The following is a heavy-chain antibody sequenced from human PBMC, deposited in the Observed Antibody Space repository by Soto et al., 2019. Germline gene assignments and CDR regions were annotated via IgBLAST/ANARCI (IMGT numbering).Heavy chain of an antibody. Sequence: GGSLRLSCAASGFTFSNAWMSWVRQAPGKGLEWVGRIKSKTDGGTTDYAAPVKGRFTISRDDSKNTLYLQMNSLRAEDTAVYYCAKSTIDSYFYGMDVWGQGTTVTVSS. J-gene: IGHJ6*02. CDR3: AKSTIDSYFYGMDV. CDR2: IKSKTDGGTT. CDR1: GFTFSNAW. D-gene: IGHD3-9*01. V-gene: IGHV3-15*01.